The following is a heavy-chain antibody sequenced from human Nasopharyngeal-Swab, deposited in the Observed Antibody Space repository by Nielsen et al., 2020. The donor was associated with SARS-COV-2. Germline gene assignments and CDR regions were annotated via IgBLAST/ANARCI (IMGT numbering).Heavy chain of an antibody. CDR1: GFTFSSYA. Sequence: GRSLSLSCSASGFTFSSYAMHWVRQAPGKGLEYVSAISSNGGSTYYADSVKGRFTISRDNSKNTLYLQMSSLRAEDTAVYYCVKDLGTGVRFDPWGQGTLVTVSS. CDR2: ISSNGGST. V-gene: IGHV3-64D*06. CDR3: VKDLGTGVRFDP. J-gene: IGHJ5*02. D-gene: IGHD3-10*01.